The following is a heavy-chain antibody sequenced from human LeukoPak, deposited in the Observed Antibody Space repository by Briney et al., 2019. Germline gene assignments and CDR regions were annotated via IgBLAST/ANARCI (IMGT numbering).Heavy chain of an antibody. D-gene: IGHD3-10*01. CDR3: ARDLMVRGNMDV. V-gene: IGHV3-21*01. Sequence: PGGSLRLSCAASGFTFSSYSMNWVRQAPGKGLEWVSSISSSSSYIYYADSVKGRFTISRDNAKNSLYLQMNSLRAEDTAVYYCARDLMVRGNMDVWGKGTTVTISS. J-gene: IGHJ6*03. CDR1: GFTFSSYS. CDR2: ISSSSSYI.